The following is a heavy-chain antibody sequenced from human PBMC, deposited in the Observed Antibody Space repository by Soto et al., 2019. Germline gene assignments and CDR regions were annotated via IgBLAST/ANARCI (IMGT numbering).Heavy chain of an antibody. CDR3: AKDTVRYFDWLGSYDAFDI. D-gene: IGHD3-9*01. J-gene: IGHJ3*02. Sequence: QVQLVESGGGVVQPGRSLRLSCAASGFTFSSYGMHWVRQAPGQGLEWVAVISYDGSNKYYADSVKGRFTISRDNSKNTLYLQMNSLRAEDTAVYYWAKDTVRYFDWLGSYDAFDIWGQGTMVTVSS. CDR2: ISYDGSNK. CDR1: GFTFSSYG. V-gene: IGHV3-30*18.